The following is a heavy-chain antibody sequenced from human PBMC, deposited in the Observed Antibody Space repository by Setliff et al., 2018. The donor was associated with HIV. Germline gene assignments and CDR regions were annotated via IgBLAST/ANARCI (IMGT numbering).Heavy chain of an antibody. J-gene: IGHJ4*02. D-gene: IGHD5-18*01. CDR3: ASIELAAMVPVDC. CDR1: GFTFSSYT. V-gene: IGHV3-21*01. Sequence: PGGSLRLSCAASGFTFSSYTMNWVRQAPGKGLEWVSSISSSSYYIYYADSVKCRFTISRDNAKNSLFLQMNSLRAEDTAVYYCASIELAAMVPVDCWGQGTLVTVSS. CDR2: ISSSSYYI.